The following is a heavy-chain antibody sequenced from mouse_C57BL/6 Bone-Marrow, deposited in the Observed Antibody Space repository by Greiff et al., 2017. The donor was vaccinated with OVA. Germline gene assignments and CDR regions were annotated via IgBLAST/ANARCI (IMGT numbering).Heavy chain of an antibody. CDR2: ISNLAYSI. CDR1: GFTFSDYG. CDR3: ARHDYGYAWFAY. J-gene: IGHJ3*01. V-gene: IGHV5-15*01. Sequence: EVKLMESGGGLVQPGGSLQLSCAASGFTFSDYGMAWVRQAPRKGPEWVAFISNLAYSIYYADTVTGRFTISRENAKNTLYLEMSSLRSEDTAMYYCARHDYGYAWFAYWGQGTLVTVSA. D-gene: IGHD2-2*01.